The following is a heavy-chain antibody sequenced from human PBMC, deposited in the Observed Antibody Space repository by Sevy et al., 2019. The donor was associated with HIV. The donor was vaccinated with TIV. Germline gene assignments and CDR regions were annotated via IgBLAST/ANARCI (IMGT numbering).Heavy chain of an antibody. CDR3: ARDFEYGYWHAFHI. D-gene: IGHD2-8*02. J-gene: IGHJ3*02. CDR2: IYYTEST. CDR1: GGSLSSHY. V-gene: IGHV4-59*11. Sequence: SETLSLTCSVSGGSLSSHYWSWIRQPPGKGLEWIGYIYYTESTNYSPSLKSRVTISLDTSKNQVSLKLRSVSAADTAVYYCARDFEYGYWHAFHIWGQGTMVTVSS.